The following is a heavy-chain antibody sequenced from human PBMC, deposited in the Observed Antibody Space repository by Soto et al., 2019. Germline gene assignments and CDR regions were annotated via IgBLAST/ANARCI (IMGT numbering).Heavy chain of an antibody. J-gene: IGHJ5*02. Sequence: QVQLQQWGAGLLKPSETLSLTCAVYGGSFSGYYWSWIRQPPGKGLEWIGEINHSGSTNYNPSLKSRVTISVDTSKNQFSLKLSSVTAADTAVYYCARASFRGYSSSWYWFDPCGQGTLVTVSS. CDR3: ARASFRGYSSSWYWFDP. D-gene: IGHD6-13*01. V-gene: IGHV4-34*01. CDR2: INHSGST. CDR1: GGSFSGYY.